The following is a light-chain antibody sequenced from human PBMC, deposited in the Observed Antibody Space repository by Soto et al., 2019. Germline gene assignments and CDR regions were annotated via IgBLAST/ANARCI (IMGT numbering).Light chain of an antibody. V-gene: IGKV3-20*01. CDR3: QQYGSSGT. J-gene: IGKJ1*01. CDR1: QSVTGNY. Sequence: EIVLTQSPDTLSLSPGQRATLSCRARQSVTGNYLAWYQQKPGQAPRLLIYGASNRATGIPDRFSGSGSGTDFTLTISRLEPEDFAVYYCQQYGSSGTFGQGTKVDI. CDR2: GAS.